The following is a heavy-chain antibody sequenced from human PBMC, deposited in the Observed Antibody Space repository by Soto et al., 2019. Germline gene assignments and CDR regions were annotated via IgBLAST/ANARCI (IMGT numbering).Heavy chain of an antibody. Sequence: KVSCKGSGYSFTSYCIGWVRQIPGKGLEWMGIIYPGDSDTRYSPSFQGQVTISADKSISTAYLQWSSLKASDTAMYYCARRYGGYEGPDAFDIWGQGTMVTVSS. D-gene: IGHD5-12*01. CDR2: IYPGDSDT. CDR3: ARRYGGYEGPDAFDI. CDR1: GYSFTSYC. J-gene: IGHJ3*02. V-gene: IGHV5-51*01.